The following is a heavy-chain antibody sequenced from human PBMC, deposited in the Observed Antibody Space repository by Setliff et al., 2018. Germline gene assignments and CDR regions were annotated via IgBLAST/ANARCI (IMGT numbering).Heavy chain of an antibody. CDR2: ISIRSDYI. V-gene: IGHV3-21*01. Sequence: PGGSLRLSCEGSGFGFSSYTMYWVRQTPGGGLEWVSSISIRSDYINYADSVKGRFVISRDNANNSLFLQMNGLRAEDTGVYYCVRGTQYLPVGDLWGQGTLVTVSS. CDR1: GFGFSSYT. CDR3: VRGTQYLPVGDL. J-gene: IGHJ5*02. D-gene: IGHD1-7*01.